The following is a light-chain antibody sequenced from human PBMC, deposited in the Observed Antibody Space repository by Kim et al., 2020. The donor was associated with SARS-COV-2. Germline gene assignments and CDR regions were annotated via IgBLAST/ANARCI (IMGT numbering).Light chain of an antibody. J-gene: IGKJ1*01. V-gene: IGKV1-5*03. CDR1: QIINIW. Sequence: DIQMTQSPSTLSASVGDRVTITCRASQIINIWLAWYQRKPGKAPNLLIYKASTLESGVPSRFSGSGSGTEFTLTISSLQPDDFATYYCQQYKSYPWTFGQGTKVDIK. CDR2: KAS. CDR3: QQYKSYPWT.